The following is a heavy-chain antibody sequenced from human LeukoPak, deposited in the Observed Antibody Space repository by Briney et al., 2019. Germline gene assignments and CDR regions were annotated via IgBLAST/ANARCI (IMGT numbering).Heavy chain of an antibody. Sequence: ASVKVSCKASGYTFTSYGISWVRQAPGQGLEWMGIINPSGGSTSYAQKFQSRVTMTRDMSTSTVYMELSSLRSEDTAVYYCARVSISSSRKGPKSPYYFDYWGQGTLVTVSS. D-gene: IGHD6-13*01. CDR3: ARVSISSSRKGPKSPYYFDY. J-gene: IGHJ4*02. CDR1: GYTFTSYG. CDR2: INPSGGST. V-gene: IGHV1-46*01.